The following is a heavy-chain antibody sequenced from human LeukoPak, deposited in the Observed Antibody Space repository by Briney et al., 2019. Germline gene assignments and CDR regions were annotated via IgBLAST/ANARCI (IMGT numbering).Heavy chain of an antibody. Sequence: SESLSLTCAVYGGSFSAYYWSWIRQPPGKGLEWIGEINHSGSTNYNPSLKSRVAISVDTSRNQFSLRLSSVTAADTAVYYCARGQRITMTNWGQGTLVTVSS. CDR1: GGSFSAYY. CDR3: ARGQRITMTN. J-gene: IGHJ4*02. V-gene: IGHV4-34*01. CDR2: INHSGST. D-gene: IGHD3-22*01.